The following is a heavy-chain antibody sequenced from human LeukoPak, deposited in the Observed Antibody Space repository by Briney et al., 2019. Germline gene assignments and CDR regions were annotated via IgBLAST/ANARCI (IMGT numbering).Heavy chain of an antibody. CDR3: AKTPLWFGDLTDY. D-gene: IGHD3-10*01. CDR2: ISGSGGST. J-gene: IGHJ4*02. V-gene: IGHV3-23*01. Sequence: PGGSLRLSCAASGFTFSSYAMSWVRQAPGKGLEWVSAISGSGGSTYYADSVKGRFTISRENSKNTLYLQMNSLRAEDTAVYYCAKTPLWFGDLTDYWGQGTLVTVSS. CDR1: GFTFSSYA.